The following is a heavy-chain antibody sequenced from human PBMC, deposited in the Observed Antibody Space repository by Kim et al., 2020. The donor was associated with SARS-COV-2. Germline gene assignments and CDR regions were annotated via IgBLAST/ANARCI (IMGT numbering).Heavy chain of an antibody. CDR1: GDSVSSNSAA. J-gene: IGHJ4*02. D-gene: IGHD3-10*01. Sequence: SQTLSLSCDIPGDSVSSNSAAWNWIRQSPSRGLEWLGRTYYRSKWYTDYALSVKGRITINPDTSKNQFSLQLNSVTPEDTAVYYCARDRQRAGSGVDYWGQGTLGTVSS. CDR2: TYYRSKWYT. V-gene: IGHV6-1*01. CDR3: ARDRQRAGSGVDY.